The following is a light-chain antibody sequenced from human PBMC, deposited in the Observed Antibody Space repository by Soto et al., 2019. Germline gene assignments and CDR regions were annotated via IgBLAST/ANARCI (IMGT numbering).Light chain of an antibody. CDR1: QSISSY. CDR3: QQSYSTPVT. Sequence: DIQMTXSPYSQSASVXXXXXXXXXXSQSISSYLNWYQQKPGKAPKLLIYAASSLQSGVPSRFSGSGSGTDFTLTISSLQPEDFATYYCQQSYSTPVTFGQGTKVDIK. CDR2: AAS. J-gene: IGKJ1*01. V-gene: IGKV1-39*01.